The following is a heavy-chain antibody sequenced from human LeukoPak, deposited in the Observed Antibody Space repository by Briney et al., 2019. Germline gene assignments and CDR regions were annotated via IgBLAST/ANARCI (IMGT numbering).Heavy chain of an antibody. J-gene: IGHJ6*03. D-gene: IGHD1-7*01. CDR1: GGSFSNYY. Sequence: SETLSLTCAVYGGSFSNYYWSWIRQPPGKGLEWIGEINDSGTINYNPSLMSRVTISVDKSKNQFSLKLSSVTAADTAVYYCARRWNYGRNYYIDVWSKGATVSVSS. V-gene: IGHV4-34*01. CDR2: INDSGTI. CDR3: ARRWNYGRNYYIDV.